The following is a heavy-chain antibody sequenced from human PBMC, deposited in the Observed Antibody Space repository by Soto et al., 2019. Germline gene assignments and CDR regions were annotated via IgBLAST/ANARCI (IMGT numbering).Heavy chain of an antibody. CDR3: ARDQLRRGSLGEVLTENYFVA. Sequence: ASVKVSCKTSGGAFLDYAISWVRQAPGQGLEWMGGIFPFFDRTTYAQHFQGRLTITADESTSTAYMELSSLRSDDTAIYFCARDQLRRGSLGEVLTENYFVAWAQGNLVTVSS. D-gene: IGHD3-16*01. CDR2: IFPFFDRT. V-gene: IGHV1-69*13. J-gene: IGHJ4*02. CDR1: GGAFLDYA.